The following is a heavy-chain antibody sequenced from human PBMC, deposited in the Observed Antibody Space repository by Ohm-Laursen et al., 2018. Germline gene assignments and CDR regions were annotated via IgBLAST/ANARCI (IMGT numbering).Heavy chain of an antibody. V-gene: IGHV1-46*01. D-gene: IGHD6-6*01. Sequence: SVKVSCKASGYTFTSYYMHWVRQAPGQGLEWMGIINPSGGSTSYAQKFQGRATMTRDTSTSTVYMDLSSLRSEDTAVYYCACRSSSSGFDYWGQGTLVTFSS. CDR3: ACRSSSSGFDY. J-gene: IGHJ4*02. CDR2: INPSGGST. CDR1: GYTFTSYY.